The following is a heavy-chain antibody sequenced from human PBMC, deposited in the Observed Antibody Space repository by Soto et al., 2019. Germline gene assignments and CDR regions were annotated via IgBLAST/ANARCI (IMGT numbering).Heavy chain of an antibody. CDR3: ARGLRGEYYYYGMDV. CDR2: INHSGST. J-gene: IGHJ6*02. CDR1: GGSFSGYY. D-gene: IGHD5-12*01. V-gene: IGHV4-34*01. Sequence: QVQLQQWGAGLLKPSETLSLTCAVYGGSFSGYYWGWIRQPPGKGLEWIGEINHSGSTNYNPSLKSRVTISVDTSKNQFSLKLSSVTAADTAVYYCARGLRGEYYYYGMDVWGQGTTVTVSS.